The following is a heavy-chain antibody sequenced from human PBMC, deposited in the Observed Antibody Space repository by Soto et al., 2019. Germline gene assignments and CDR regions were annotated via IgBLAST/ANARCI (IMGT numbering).Heavy chain of an antibody. CDR2: IYPADSDT. J-gene: IGHJ4*02. D-gene: IGHD3-22*01. Sequence: GESLKISCKGSGYTFSTSWIGWVRQMPGKGLEWIGIIYPADSDTRYSPSFQGQVTISTDKSISTAYLQWGSLKASDTAMYYCARHRGSGYYDYWGQGTLVTVSS. V-gene: IGHV5-51*01. CDR1: GYTFSTSW. CDR3: ARHRGSGYYDY.